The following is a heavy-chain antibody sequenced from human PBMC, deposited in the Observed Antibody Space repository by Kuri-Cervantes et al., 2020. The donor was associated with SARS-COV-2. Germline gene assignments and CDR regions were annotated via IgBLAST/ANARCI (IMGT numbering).Heavy chain of an antibody. Sequence: LSLTCAASGFTFSSYAMRWVRQAPGKGLEWVAVISYDGSNKYYADSVKGRFTISRDNSKNTLYLQMNSLRAEDTAVYYCAGQLGALFDYWGQGTLVTVSS. V-gene: IGHV3-30*04. D-gene: IGHD6-6*01. CDR3: AGQLGALFDY. CDR2: ISYDGSNK. J-gene: IGHJ4*02. CDR1: GFTFSSYA.